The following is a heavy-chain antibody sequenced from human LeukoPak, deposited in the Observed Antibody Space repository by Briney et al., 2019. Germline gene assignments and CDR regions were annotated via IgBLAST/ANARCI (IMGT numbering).Heavy chain of an antibody. CDR3: ATDMHYYDSSGYSY. CDR1: GYTFTSYA. Sequence: ASVKVSCKASGYTFTSYAMHWVRQAPGQRLEWMGWINAGNGNTKYSQEFQGRVTITRDTSASTAYMELSSLRSEDTAVYYCATDMHYYDSSGYSYWGQGTLVTVSS. D-gene: IGHD3-22*01. CDR2: INAGNGNT. V-gene: IGHV1-3*03. J-gene: IGHJ4*02.